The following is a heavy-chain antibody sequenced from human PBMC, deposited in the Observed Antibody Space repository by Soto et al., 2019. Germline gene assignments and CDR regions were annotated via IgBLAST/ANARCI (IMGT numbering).Heavy chain of an antibody. V-gene: IGHV5-51*01. Sequence: GESLKISCRGSGYDFNTNWFGWVRQLPGRGLEWVGIMYPGDSDTRYNPSLQGHVTLSVDVTVSTAFLQWRSLETSDTGMYFCARLPRCCNKTSCYYADHWGQGTQVTVSS. D-gene: IGHD3-3*01. CDR2: MYPGDSDT. J-gene: IGHJ4*02. CDR3: ARLPRCCNKTSCYYADH. CDR1: GYDFNTNW.